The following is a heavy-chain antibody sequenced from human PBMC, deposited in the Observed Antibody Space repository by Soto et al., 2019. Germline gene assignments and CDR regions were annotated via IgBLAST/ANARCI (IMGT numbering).Heavy chain of an antibody. CDR2: INAGNGNT. CDR1: GYTFTSYA. J-gene: IGHJ4*02. V-gene: IGHV1-3*01. Sequence: ASVKVSCKASGYTFTSYAMHWVRQAPGQRLEWMGWINAGNGNTKYSQKFQGRVTITRDTSASTAYMGLSSLRSEDTAVYYCAERGLKSSGCYETLFDYCGQGCLVTVSS. CDR3: AERGLKSSGCYETLFDY. D-gene: IGHD6-25*01.